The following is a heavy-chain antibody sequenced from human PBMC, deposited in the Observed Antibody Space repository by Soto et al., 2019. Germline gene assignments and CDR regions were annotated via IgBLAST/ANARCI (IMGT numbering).Heavy chain of an antibody. CDR2: ISSDGSKK. V-gene: IGHV3-30*18. CDR1: RFTFLRSD. J-gene: IGHJ3*02. CDR3: AKSLGWFFADGFDI. Sequence: VGSLRPSCAGYRFTFLRSDIQWVRQATGKGLEWVAVISSDGSKKHYGDPVQGRFSISRDNSNNTLYLQMSSLPTEDTAVYYCAKSLGWFFADGFDIWGPGTMVTVS. D-gene: IGHD6-19*01.